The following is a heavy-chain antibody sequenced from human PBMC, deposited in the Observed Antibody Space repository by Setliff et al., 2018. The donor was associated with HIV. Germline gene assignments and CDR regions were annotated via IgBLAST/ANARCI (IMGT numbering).Heavy chain of an antibody. CDR3: ARSKGHLYYDDDTGYVLRAFDI. D-gene: IGHD3-22*01. CDR1: GFTFSSYA. CDR2: ISYDGRNK. J-gene: IGHJ3*02. Sequence: GGSLRLSCAASGFTFSSYAMHWVRQAPGKGLEWVAVISYDGRNKYYAYSVKGRLTISRDNSKNTLYLQMNSLRAEDTAVYCCARSKGHLYYDDDTGYVLRAFDIWGQGTMVTVSS. V-gene: IGHV3-30*04.